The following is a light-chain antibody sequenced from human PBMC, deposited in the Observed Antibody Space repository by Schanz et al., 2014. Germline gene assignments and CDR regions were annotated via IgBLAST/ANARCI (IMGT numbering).Light chain of an antibody. CDR2: GNT. Sequence: QSVLTQPPSASGTPGQRVTISCAGISSNIGAGYDVHWYQQLPGTAPKLLIYGNTNRPSGVPDRFSGSKSGNTASLTISGLQAEDEADYYCCSYAGRGTFVFGTGTKLTVL. CDR1: SSNIGAGYD. J-gene: IGLJ1*01. V-gene: IGLV1-40*01. CDR3: CSYAGRGTFV.